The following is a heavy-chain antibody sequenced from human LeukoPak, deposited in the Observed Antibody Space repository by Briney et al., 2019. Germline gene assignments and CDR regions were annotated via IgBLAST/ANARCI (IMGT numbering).Heavy chain of an antibody. Sequence: PGGSLRLSCAASGFTVRSNHINWVRQAPGKGPEWVSDIYRDDNAEYADSVKGRFTIPTDNSKNTRFLPMNSPSAEDTALHYCAGAIYDNYGMDVWVQ. CDR1: GFTVRSNH. V-gene: IGHV3-66*01. J-gene: IGHJ6*01. CDR2: IYRDDNA. CDR3: AGAIYDNYGMDV.